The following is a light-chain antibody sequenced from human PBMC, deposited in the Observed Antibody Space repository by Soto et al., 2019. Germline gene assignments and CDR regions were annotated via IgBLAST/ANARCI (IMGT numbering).Light chain of an antibody. CDR3: TSFTTSSAYV. Sequence: QSVLTQPASVSGSPGQSITISCTGTSSDVGAYNYVSWYQQYPGKAPKLMIYEVNNRPSGISSRFSGSKSGNTASLTISGLQAEDEADYYCTSFTTSSAYVFGTGTKLTVL. CDR2: EVN. J-gene: IGLJ1*01. V-gene: IGLV2-14*01. CDR1: SSDVGAYNY.